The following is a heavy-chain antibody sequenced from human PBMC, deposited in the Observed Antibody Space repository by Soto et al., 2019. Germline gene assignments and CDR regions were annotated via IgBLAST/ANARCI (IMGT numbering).Heavy chain of an antibody. J-gene: IGHJ6*02. D-gene: IGHD3-10*01. V-gene: IGHV4-4*02. CDR2: IYHSGST. Sequence: SETLSLTCAVSGGSISSSNWWSWVRQPPGKGLEWIGEIYHSGSTNYNPSLKSRVTISVDKSKNQFSLKLSSVTAADTAVYYCARIPLLWFGGLLEVGGMDVWGQGTTVT. CDR1: GGSISSSNW. CDR3: ARIPLLWFGGLLEVGGMDV.